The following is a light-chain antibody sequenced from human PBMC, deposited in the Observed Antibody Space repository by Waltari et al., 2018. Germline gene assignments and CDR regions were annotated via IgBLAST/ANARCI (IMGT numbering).Light chain of an antibody. V-gene: IGKV3-20*01. J-gene: IGKJ1*01. Sequence: RATLSCRASQSVGKSLAWYQQKPGQAPRLLIYDASSRATGIPDRFSGSGFGTDFSLTISRLEPEDFAVYYCQKYVSLPATFGQGTKVEIK. CDR3: QKYVSLPAT. CDR1: QSVGKS. CDR2: DAS.